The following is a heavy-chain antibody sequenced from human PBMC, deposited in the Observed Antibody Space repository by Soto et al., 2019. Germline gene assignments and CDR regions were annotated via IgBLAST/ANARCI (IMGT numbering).Heavy chain of an antibody. V-gene: IGHV4-39*01. CDR1: GGSISSSSYY. Sequence: SXTQSLTCPVSGGSISSSSYYWGWIRKPPGKGVEWIGSIYYSGSTYYNPSLKSRVTISVDTSKNQFSLKLSSVTAADTAVYYCARRPGRGVPAANTPNWVDPWGQGTLVTFSS. CDR2: IYYSGST. D-gene: IGHD2-2*01. J-gene: IGHJ5*02. CDR3: ARRPGRGVPAANTPNWVDP.